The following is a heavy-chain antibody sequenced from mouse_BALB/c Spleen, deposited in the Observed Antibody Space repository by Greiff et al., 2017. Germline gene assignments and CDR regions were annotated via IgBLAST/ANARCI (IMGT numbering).Heavy chain of an antibody. J-gene: IGHJ4*01. CDR3: ARWGTLNAMDY. D-gene: IGHD3-3*01. CDR1: GFTFSSFG. Sequence: EVQVVESGGGLVQPGGSRKLSCAASGFTFSSFGMHWVRQAPEKGLEWVAYISSGSSTIYYADTVKGRFTISRDNPENTLFLQMTSLRSEDTAMYYCARWGTLNAMDYWGQGTSVTVSS. CDR2: ISSGSSTI. V-gene: IGHV5-17*02.